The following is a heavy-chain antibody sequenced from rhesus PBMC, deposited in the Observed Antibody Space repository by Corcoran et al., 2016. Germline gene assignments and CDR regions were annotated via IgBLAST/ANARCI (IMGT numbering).Heavy chain of an antibody. Sequence: EVQLVETGGGLVQPGGSLKLSCAASGFTFSSYGMSWVLQAPGKGLEWVSAINSGGDSRYDADSVKGRFTIARDNSKNTLSLQMNSLRAEDTAVYYCAKRPFRGFFGLDSWGQGVVVTVSS. CDR2: INSGGDSR. D-gene: IGHD3-3*01. CDR3: AKRPFRGFFGLDS. J-gene: IGHJ6*01. CDR1: GFTFSSYG. V-gene: IGHV3S5*01.